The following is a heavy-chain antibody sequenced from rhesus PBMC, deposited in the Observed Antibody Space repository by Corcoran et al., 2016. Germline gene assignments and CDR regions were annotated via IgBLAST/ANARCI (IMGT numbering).Heavy chain of an antibody. Sequence: QVQLVQSGAEVKKPGSSVKVSCQASGYTFTDSSVHGVRQAPRHGLEWRGWINPYNGNTKYEQRFQGRVTMTRDTSTSTAYMELISLTSEDTADYYCARGDGTGYYYFDSWGRGVLVTVSS. D-gene: IGHD6-31*01. V-gene: IGHV1S2*01. J-gene: IGHJ4*01. CDR1: GYTFTDSS. CDR2: INPYNGNT. CDR3: ARGDGTGYYYFDS.